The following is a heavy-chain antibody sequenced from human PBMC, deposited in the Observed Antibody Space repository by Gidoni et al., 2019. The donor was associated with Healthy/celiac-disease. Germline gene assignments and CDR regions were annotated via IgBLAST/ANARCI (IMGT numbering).Heavy chain of an antibody. CDR2: ISYDGSNK. CDR3: ARVSAKWLSYFDY. CDR1: GLTFSSYA. D-gene: IGHD3-22*01. Sequence: QVQLVESGGGVVQPGRSMRLSCAASGLTFSSYAMPWVRQAPGKGLEWVAVISYDGSNKYYADSVKGRFTISRDNSKNTLYLQMNSLRAEDTAVYYCARVSAKWLSYFDYWGQGTLVTVSS. J-gene: IGHJ4*02. V-gene: IGHV3-30*04.